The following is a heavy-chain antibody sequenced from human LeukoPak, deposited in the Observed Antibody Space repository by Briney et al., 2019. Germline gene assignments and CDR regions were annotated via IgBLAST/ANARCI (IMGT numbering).Heavy chain of an antibody. J-gene: IGHJ4*02. CDR3: ARVMGRYCSSNSCYVDY. Sequence: GGSLRLSCSASGFTFSRFGMHWVRQAPGKGLEWVAVISYDGSNKYYADSVKGRFTISRDNSKNTLYLQMNSLRAEDTAVYYCARVMGRYCSSNSCYVDYWGQGTLVTVSS. D-gene: IGHD2-2*01. CDR1: GFTFSRFG. CDR2: ISYDGSNK. V-gene: IGHV3-30*19.